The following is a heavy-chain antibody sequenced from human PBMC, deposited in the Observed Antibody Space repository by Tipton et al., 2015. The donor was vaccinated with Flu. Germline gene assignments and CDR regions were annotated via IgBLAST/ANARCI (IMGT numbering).Heavy chain of an antibody. CDR1: GFTVSGNY. Sequence: SLRLSCAASGFTVSGNYMNWVRQAPGKGLEWVSIIYSGDSTYYTDSVKGRFTISRDNSKNTLFLQMNSLRAEDTAIYYCAKEGDLGAFDIWGQGTMVTVST. J-gene: IGHJ3*02. CDR2: IYSGDST. V-gene: IGHV3-53*01. CDR3: AKEGDLGAFDI.